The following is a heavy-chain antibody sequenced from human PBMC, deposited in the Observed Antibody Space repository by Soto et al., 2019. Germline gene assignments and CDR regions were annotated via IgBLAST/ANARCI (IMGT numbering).Heavy chain of an antibody. CDR3: ARQRRGNGSPGN. CDR2: IYYSGST. CDR1: GGSISSGGYY. J-gene: IGHJ4*02. D-gene: IGHD6-19*01. Sequence: QVQLQESGPGLVKPSQTLSLTCTVSGGSISSGGYYWSWIRQHPGKGPEWIGYIYYSGSTYYNPSLKRRVTLAVDTSKNLFSLKLRSVTAPDTAVYYCARQRRGNGSPGNWGQGNLVTVSS. V-gene: IGHV4-31*03.